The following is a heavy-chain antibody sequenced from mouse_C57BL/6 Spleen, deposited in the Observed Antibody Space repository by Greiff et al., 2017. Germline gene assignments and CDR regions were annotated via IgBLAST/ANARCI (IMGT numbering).Heavy chain of an antibody. CDR2: IYWDDDK. CDR3: ARLYYYAMDY. CDR1: GFSLSTSGMG. Sequence: QVTLKVCGPGILQSSQTLSLTCSFSGFSLSTSGMGVSWIRQPSGKGLEWLAHIYWDDDKRYNPSLKSRLTISKDTSRNQVFLKITSVDTADTATYYCARLYYYAMDYWGQGTSVTVSS. J-gene: IGHJ4*01. V-gene: IGHV8-12*01.